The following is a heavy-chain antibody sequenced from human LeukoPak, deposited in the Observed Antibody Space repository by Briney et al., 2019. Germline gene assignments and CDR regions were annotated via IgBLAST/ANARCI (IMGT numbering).Heavy chain of an antibody. D-gene: IGHD6-13*01. V-gene: IGHV1-18*01. CDR3: ARDRGIAEAASSAP. Sequence: ASVKVSCKASGYTYTTDGISWVRQAPGQGLEWMGWIDTYSGKTNYAQKFQGRVTMTSDTSTSTAYMELRSLRSDDTAVYYCARDRGIAEAASSAPGGQETLVPVSS. CDR1: GYTYTTDG. J-gene: IGHJ5*02. CDR2: IDTYSGKT.